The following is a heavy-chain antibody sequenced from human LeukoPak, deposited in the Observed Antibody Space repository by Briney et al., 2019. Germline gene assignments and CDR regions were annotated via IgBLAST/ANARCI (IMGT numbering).Heavy chain of an antibody. CDR1: GYTFTSYD. J-gene: IGHJ4*02. Sequence: ASVKVSCKASGYTFTSYDINWVRQAPGQGLEWMGWISAYNGNTNYAQKLQGRVTMTTDTSTSTAYMELRSLRSDDTAVYYCASTPYYDSSGYNYWGQGTLVTVSS. D-gene: IGHD3-22*01. CDR3: ASTPYYDSSGYNY. V-gene: IGHV1-18*01. CDR2: ISAYNGNT.